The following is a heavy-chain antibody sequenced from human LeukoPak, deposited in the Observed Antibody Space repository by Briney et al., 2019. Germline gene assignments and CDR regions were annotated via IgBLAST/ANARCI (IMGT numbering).Heavy chain of an antibody. Sequence: SETLSLPCTVSGGPLSSYYWSWLRQPPGKGLEWIGHIYYSGSTNYNPSLKSRVTISVNTSKNKFSLKLNSVTAADTAVYYFARGRVLYDSTGYNYWGQGTLVTLSS. J-gene: IGHJ4*02. CDR2: IYYSGST. V-gene: IGHV4-59*01. CDR3: ARGRVLYDSTGYNY. CDR1: GGPLSSYY. D-gene: IGHD3-22*01.